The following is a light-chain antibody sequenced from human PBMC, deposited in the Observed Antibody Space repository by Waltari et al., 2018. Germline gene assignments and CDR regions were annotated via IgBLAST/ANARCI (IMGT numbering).Light chain of an antibody. CDR2: NVN. CDR3: SSYSPSTTLGI. V-gene: IGLV2-14*03. Sequence: RAPKLLIYNVNNRPSGISNRFSGSKSGNTASLTISGLQDEDEADYYCSSYSPSTTLGIFGGGTRLTVL. J-gene: IGLJ2*01.